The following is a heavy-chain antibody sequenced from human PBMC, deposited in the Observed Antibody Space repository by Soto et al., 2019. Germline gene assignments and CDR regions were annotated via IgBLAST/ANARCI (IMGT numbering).Heavy chain of an antibody. CDR1: GFTFSSYA. Sequence: QVQLVESGGGVVQPGRSLRLSCAASGFTFSSYAMHWVRQAPGKGLEWVAVISYDGSNKYYADSVKGRFTISRDNYKNTLYLQMNSLRAEDTAVYYWARDSMRDRPFDYWGQGTLVTVSS. D-gene: IGHD3-3*02. V-gene: IGHV3-30-3*01. CDR2: ISYDGSNK. CDR3: ARDSMRDRPFDY. J-gene: IGHJ4*02.